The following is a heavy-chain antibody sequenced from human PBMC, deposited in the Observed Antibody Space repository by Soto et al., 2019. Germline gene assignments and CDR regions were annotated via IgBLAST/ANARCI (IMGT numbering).Heavy chain of an antibody. CDR1: GFTFSDHY. CDR2: PRNKANSYTT. V-gene: IGHV3-72*01. D-gene: IGHD2-2*01. CDR3: ARGGYCSSTSCYSDYYGMDV. Sequence: PGGSLRLSCAASGFTFSDHYMDWVRQAPGKGLEWVGRPRNKANSYTTEYAASVKGRFTISRDDSKNSLYLQMNSLKTEDTAVYYCARGGYCSSTSCYSDYYGMDVWGQGTTVTVSS. J-gene: IGHJ6*02.